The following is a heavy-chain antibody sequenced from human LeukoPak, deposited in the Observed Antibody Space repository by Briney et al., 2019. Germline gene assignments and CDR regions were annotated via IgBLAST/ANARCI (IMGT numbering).Heavy chain of an antibody. CDR3: PRDTRRRYYDSSGSYGAFDI. CDR1: GVTFSSYS. V-gene: IGHV3-30*01. D-gene: IGHD3-22*01. Sequence: PGGSLRLSCAASGVTFSSYSMHWVRHAPGKGLEWGAVISYGGGNKSYEDSVKGRFTISRNNSKNTLYLQMNSLRAEDTAVYYCPRDTRRRYYDSSGSYGAFDIWGQGRMVTVSP. J-gene: IGHJ3*02. CDR2: ISYGGGNK.